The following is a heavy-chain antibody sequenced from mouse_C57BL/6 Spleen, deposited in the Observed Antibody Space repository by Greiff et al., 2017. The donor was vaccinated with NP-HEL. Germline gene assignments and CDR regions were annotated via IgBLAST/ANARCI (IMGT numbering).Heavy chain of an antibody. CDR3: ARGGGTLGAMDY. D-gene: IGHD2-14*01. CDR2: INYDGSST. Sequence: EVQLVESEGGLVQPGSSMKLSCTASGFTFSDYYMAWVRQVPEKGLEWVANINYDGSSTYYLDSLKSRFIISRDNAKNILYLQMSRLKSEDTATYYCARGGGTLGAMDYWGQGTSVTVSS. J-gene: IGHJ4*01. V-gene: IGHV5-16*01. CDR1: GFTFSDYY.